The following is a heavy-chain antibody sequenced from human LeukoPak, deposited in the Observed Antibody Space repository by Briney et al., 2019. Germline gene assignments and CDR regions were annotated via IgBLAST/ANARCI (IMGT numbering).Heavy chain of an antibody. CDR3: ARGRYYDFWSGETNYYYYMDV. Sequence: GGSLRLSCAASGFTFSSYSMNWVRQAPGKGLEWVSSISSSSSYIYYADSVKGRFTISRDNAKNSLYLQMNSLRAEDTAVYYCARGRYYDFWSGETNYYYYMDVWGKGTTVTVSS. CDR2: ISSSSSYI. J-gene: IGHJ6*03. CDR1: GFTFSSYS. V-gene: IGHV3-21*01. D-gene: IGHD3-3*01.